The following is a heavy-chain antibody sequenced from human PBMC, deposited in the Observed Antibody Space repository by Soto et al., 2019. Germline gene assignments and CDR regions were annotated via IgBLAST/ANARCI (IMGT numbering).Heavy chain of an antibody. J-gene: IGHJ6*03. V-gene: IGHV4-59*01. CDR2: IYYSGST. CDR1: GGSISSYY. Sequence: SEILSLTCTVSGGSISSYYWSWIRQPPGKGLEWIGYIYYSGSTNYNPSLKSRVTISVDTSKNQFSLKLSSVTAADTAVYYFARYYDFAMDVWGKGTTVTVSS. CDR3: ARYYDFAMDV. D-gene: IGHD3-3*01.